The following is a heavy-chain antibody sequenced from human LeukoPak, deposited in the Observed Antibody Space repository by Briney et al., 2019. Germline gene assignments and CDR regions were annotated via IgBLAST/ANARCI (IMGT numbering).Heavy chain of an antibody. CDR2: INTNTGNP. V-gene: IGHV7-4-1*02. CDR3: ARDGLRWFGEWRYYYYMDV. Sequence: ASVKVSCKASGYTFTSYAMNWVRQAPGQGLEWMGWINTNTGNPTYAQGFTGRFVFSLDTSVSTAYQQISSLKAEDTAVYYCARDGLRWFGEWRYYYYMDVWGKGTTVTVSS. CDR1: GYTFTSYA. D-gene: IGHD3-10*01. J-gene: IGHJ6*03.